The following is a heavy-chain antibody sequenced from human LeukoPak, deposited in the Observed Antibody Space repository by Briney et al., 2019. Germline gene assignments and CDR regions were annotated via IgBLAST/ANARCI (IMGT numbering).Heavy chain of an antibody. J-gene: IGHJ4*02. V-gene: IGHV3-23*01. Sequence: GGTLRLSCAASGFTFSTYGMNWVRQAPGKGLEWVSGISPSGDITYYADSVMGRFSISRDNPKNTLYLQMNSLRAEDTAVYYCAKAYSSSWYYFDYWGQGTLVTVSS. CDR1: GFTFSTYG. CDR2: ISPSGDIT. D-gene: IGHD6-13*01. CDR3: AKAYSSSWYYFDY.